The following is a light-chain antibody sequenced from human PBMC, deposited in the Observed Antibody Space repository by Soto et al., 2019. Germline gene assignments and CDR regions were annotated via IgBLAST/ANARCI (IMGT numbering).Light chain of an antibody. V-gene: IGLV2-14*01. CDR2: DVS. Sequence: QSVLTQPPSASGTPGQRVTISCSGRSSNIGSNYVYWYQQHPGKAPKLMIYDVSDRPSGVSSRFSGSKSGNTASLTISGLQAEYEADYYCSSYTSRSTLVFGGGTKLTVL. J-gene: IGLJ2*01. CDR3: SSYTSRSTLV. CDR1: SSNIGSNY.